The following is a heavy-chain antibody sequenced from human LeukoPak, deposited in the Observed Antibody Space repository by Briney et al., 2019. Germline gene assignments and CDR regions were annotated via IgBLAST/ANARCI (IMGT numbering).Heavy chain of an antibody. CDR3: AMAGTVPYHDY. D-gene: IGHD6-19*01. J-gene: IGHJ4*02. V-gene: IGHV1-18*01. Sequence: ASVKVSCKASGGTFSSYAISWVRQAPGQGLEWMGWISAYNGNTNYAQKLQGRVTMTTDTSTSTAYMELRSLRSDDTAVYYCAMAGTVPYHDYWGQGTLVTVSS. CDR2: ISAYNGNT. CDR1: GGTFSSYA.